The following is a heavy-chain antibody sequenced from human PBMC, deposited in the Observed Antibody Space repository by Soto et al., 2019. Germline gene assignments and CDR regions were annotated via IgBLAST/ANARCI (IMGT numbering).Heavy chain of an antibody. J-gene: IGHJ3*02. CDR2: IYHSGST. Sequence: PSGTLALTCAVSGYSMSSGDYGGWIRQPPGKGLEWIGSIYHSGSTYYNPSLKSRVTISVDTSKNQFSLKLSSVTAADTAVYYCAREITMIVGGDAFDIWGQGTMVTVSS. CDR3: AREITMIVGGDAFDI. CDR1: GYSMSSGDY. V-gene: IGHV4-38-2*02. D-gene: IGHD3-22*01.